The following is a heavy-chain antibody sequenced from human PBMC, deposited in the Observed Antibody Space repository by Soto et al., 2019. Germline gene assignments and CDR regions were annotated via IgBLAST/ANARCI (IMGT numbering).Heavy chain of an antibody. J-gene: IGHJ4*02. D-gene: IGHD1-26*01. CDR2: ISGSGDST. CDR1: GFTFSSYA. V-gene: IGHV3-23*01. Sequence: EVQVLESGGGLVQPGGSLRLSCAAAGFTFSSYAMRWFRQAPGKGLEWVSAISGSGDSTYYADSGKGRFTVSRDNSKNTLYLQMNSLRAEDTAVYYCARRGSGSYYDYWGQGTLVTVSS. CDR3: ARRGSGSYYDY.